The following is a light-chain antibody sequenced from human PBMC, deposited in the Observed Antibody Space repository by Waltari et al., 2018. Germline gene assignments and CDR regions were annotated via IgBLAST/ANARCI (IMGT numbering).Light chain of an antibody. CDR1: SRDVGVYND. J-gene: IGLJ3*02. V-gene: IGLV2-14*01. Sequence: QSALTKPTSVSGSPGQSITISCTGTSRDVGVYNDVSWYQQYPGKVPPLLIYDIRDRPSGVSRLFPGSKSGNTCSLTISGLQAHDEADYYCNSYTGSSSWVFGGGTKLTVL. CDR2: DIR. CDR3: NSYTGSSSWV.